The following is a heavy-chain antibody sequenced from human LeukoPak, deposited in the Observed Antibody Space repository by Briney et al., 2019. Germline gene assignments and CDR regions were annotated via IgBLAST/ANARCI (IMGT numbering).Heavy chain of an antibody. CDR1: GGSISSYY. CDR2: IYYSGST. V-gene: IGHV4-59*08. Sequence: SETLSLTCTVSGGSISSYYWSWIRQPPGKGLEWIGYIYYSGSTNYNPSLKSRVTISVDTSKNQFSLKLSSVTAADTAVYYCARHRKILEWLSFGNAFDIWGQGTMVTVSS. J-gene: IGHJ3*02. D-gene: IGHD3-3*01. CDR3: ARHRKILEWLSFGNAFDI.